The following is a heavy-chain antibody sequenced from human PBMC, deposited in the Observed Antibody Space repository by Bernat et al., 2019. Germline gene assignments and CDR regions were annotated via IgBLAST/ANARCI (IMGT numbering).Heavy chain of an antibody. CDR2: ISSSSSYT. V-gene: IGHV3-11*05. J-gene: IGHJ6*03. CDR1: GFTFSDYY. Sequence: QVQLVESGGGLVKPGGSLTLSCAASGFTFSDYYMSSIRQAPGQMLDWVSYISSSSSYTNYADSVKGRFTISRDNAKNSLYLQMNSLRAEDTAVYYCARGTATSAPYMDVWGKGTTVTVSS. CDR3: ARGTATSAPYMDV.